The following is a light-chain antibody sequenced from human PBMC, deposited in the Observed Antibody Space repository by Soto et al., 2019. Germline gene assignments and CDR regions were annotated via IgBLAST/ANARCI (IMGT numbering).Light chain of an antibody. CDR3: QQRSNWPSIT. V-gene: IGKV3-11*01. J-gene: IGKJ5*01. CDR1: QSVSSY. CDR2: DAS. Sequence: EIVLTQSPATLSLSPGERATLSCRASQSVSSYLAWYQQKPGQAPRLLISDASNRAPGIPVRFSGSGFGTDFTLTISSLEAEDSAVYYCQQRSNWPSITFGQGTRLEI.